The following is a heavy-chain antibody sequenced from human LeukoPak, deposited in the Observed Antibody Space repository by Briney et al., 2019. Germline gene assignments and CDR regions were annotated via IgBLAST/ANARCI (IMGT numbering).Heavy chain of an antibody. D-gene: IGHD3-22*01. CDR3: AKAHVIGVVGIGFDS. J-gene: IGHJ3*02. Sequence: PGGSLRLSCAASAFTFSSSAMIGVRQAPGKGLEWFSTISGSSGSTYYADSVKGRFPISRDNSKNTLYLQMNGLRAEDCAVYYFAKAHVIGVVGIGFDSCGRGTKVTVSS. V-gene: IGHV3-23*01. CDR1: AFTFSSSA. CDR2: ISGSSGST.